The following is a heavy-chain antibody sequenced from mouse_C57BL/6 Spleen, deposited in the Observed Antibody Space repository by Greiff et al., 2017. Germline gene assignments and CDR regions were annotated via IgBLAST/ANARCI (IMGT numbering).Heavy chain of an antibody. CDR3: ARSYYDYGESWFAY. CDR2: FYPGDGDT. J-gene: IGHJ3*01. V-gene: IGHV1-80*01. D-gene: IGHD2-4*01. Sequence: VMLVESGAELVKPGASVKISCKVSGYAFSSYWMNWVKQRSGKGLEGIGQFYPGDGDTNYNGKVNGKVTLTADKSYSTAYMQFSGLTSEDSSVYFWARSYYDYGESWFAYWGQGTLVTVSA. CDR1: GYAFSSYW.